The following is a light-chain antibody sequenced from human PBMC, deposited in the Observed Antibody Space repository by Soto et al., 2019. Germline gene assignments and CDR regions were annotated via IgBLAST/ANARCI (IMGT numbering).Light chain of an antibody. CDR2: DAS. V-gene: IGKV3-11*01. CDR1: QSVSSY. Sequence: EIVLTQSPATLSLSPGERATLSCRASQSVSSYLAWYQQKPGQAPRLLIYDASNRATGIPARFSGSGSGTDFTLTISGLQPDDFAIYYCQQYNSYRAFGQGTKVDIK. J-gene: IGKJ1*01. CDR3: QQYNSYRA.